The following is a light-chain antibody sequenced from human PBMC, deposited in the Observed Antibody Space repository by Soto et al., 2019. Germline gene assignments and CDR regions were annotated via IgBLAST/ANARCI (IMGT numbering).Light chain of an antibody. CDR1: SSDVGSYNR. Sequence: QSVLTQPPSVSGSPGQSVTISCTGTSSDVGSYNRVSWYQQPPGTAPKLMIYEVSNRPSGVPDRFSGSKSGNTASLTISGLQAEDGADKYCSSNTSRSTYDFGTGTKVTV. V-gene: IGLV2-18*02. J-gene: IGLJ1*01. CDR2: EVS. CDR3: SSNTSRSTYD.